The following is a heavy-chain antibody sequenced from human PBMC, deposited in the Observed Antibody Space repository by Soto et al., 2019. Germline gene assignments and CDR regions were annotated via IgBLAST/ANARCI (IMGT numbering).Heavy chain of an antibody. CDR3: ARDMDFDYGDYDQSGRGAFDI. CDR1: GYTFTSYG. D-gene: IGHD4-17*01. J-gene: IGHJ3*02. Sequence: ASVKVSCKASGYTFTSYGISWVRQASGQGLEWMGWISACNGNTNYAQKLQGRVTMTTDTSTSTAYMELRSLRSDDTAVYYCARDMDFDYGDYDQSGRGAFDIWGQGTMVTV. V-gene: IGHV1-18*01. CDR2: ISACNGNT.